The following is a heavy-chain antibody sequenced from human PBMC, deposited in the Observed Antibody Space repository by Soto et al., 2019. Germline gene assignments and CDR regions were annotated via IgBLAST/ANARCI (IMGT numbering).Heavy chain of an antibody. Sequence: SETLSLTCSVSGGSVSSGSFYWGWIRQPPGKGLEWIGSIYYNGGTYYNPSLKSRVTISVDTSKNQFSLKLSSVTAADTAVYYCARHQRSYYFNYWGQGTLVTVSS. V-gene: IGHV4-39*01. CDR3: ARHQRSYYFNY. J-gene: IGHJ4*02. CDR2: IYYNGGT. CDR1: GGSVSSGSFY. D-gene: IGHD1-26*01.